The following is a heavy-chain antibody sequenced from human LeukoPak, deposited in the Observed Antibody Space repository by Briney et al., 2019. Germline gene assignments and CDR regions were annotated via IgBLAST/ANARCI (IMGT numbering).Heavy chain of an antibody. V-gene: IGHV3-30-3*01. J-gene: IGHJ4*02. CDR2: ISYDGSNK. CDR3: ARGGAVAVLYYFDY. D-gene: IGHD6-19*01. CDR1: GFTFGSYA. Sequence: GGSLRLSCAASGFTFGSYAMHWVRQAPGKGLEWVAVISYDGSNKYYADSVKGRFTISRDNSKNTLYLQMNSLRAEDTAVYYCARGGAVAVLYYFDYWGQGTLVTVSS.